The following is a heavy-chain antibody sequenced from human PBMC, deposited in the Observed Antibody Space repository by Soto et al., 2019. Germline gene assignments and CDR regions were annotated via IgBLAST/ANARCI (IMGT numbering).Heavy chain of an antibody. CDR1: GFTFRNYG. D-gene: IGHD2-8*01. CDR3: TKHLSNGSPDY. Sequence: GGSLRLSCAASGFTFRNYGMHWVRQAPGKGLEWLAVIWYDGSNKYYADSVKGRFTISRDNAKNTLYLQMNSLRAEDTAVFYCTKHLSNGSPDYWGQGTLVTVSS. CDR2: IWYDGSNK. V-gene: IGHV3-33*06. J-gene: IGHJ4*02.